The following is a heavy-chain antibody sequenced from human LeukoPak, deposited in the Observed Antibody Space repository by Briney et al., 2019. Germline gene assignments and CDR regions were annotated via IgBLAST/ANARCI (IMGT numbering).Heavy chain of an antibody. CDR2: ISGDGGST. Sequence: GGSLRLSCAASGFTFDDYAMHWVRQAPGKGLEWVSLISGDGGSTYYADSVKGRFTISRDNSKNTVHLQMNSLRAEDTAVYYCAKVRWLQNYYFDYWGQGTLVTVSS. V-gene: IGHV3-43*02. CDR1: GFTFDDYA. CDR3: AKVRWLQNYYFDY. D-gene: IGHD5-24*01. J-gene: IGHJ4*02.